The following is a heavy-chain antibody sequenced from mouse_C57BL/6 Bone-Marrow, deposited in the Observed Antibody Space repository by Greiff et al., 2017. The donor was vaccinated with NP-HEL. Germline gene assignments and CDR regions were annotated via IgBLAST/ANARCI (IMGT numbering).Heavy chain of an antibody. Sequence: QVQLQQPGAELVKPGASVKLSCKASGYTFTSYWMQWVKQRPGQGLEWIGEIDPSDSYTNYNQKFKGKATLTVDTSSSTAYMQLSSLTSEDSAVYYCARRGPMVEDWYFDVWGTGTTVTVSS. CDR2: IDPSDSYT. J-gene: IGHJ1*03. CDR3: ARRGPMVEDWYFDV. V-gene: IGHV1-50*01. D-gene: IGHD2-2*01. CDR1: GYTFTSYW.